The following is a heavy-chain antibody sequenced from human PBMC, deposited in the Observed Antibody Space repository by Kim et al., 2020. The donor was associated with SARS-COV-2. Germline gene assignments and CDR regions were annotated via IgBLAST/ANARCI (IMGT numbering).Heavy chain of an antibody. Sequence: DSVNTRFNISRNNAKNSLYLQMNSLRAEDTSVYYCARGAMVRGPYYMDVWGKGTTVTVSS. CDR3: ARGAMVRGPYYMDV. J-gene: IGHJ6*03. D-gene: IGHD3-10*01. V-gene: IGHV3-74*01.